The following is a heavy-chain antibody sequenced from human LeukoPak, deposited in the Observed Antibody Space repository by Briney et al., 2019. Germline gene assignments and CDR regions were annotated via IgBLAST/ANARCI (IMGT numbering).Heavy chain of an antibody. Sequence: GGSLRLSCAASGFTFSSFGMHWVRQAPGKGLEWVAVIPYDGSNRYFADSVKGRFTISRDNSKNTLYLQMNSLRAEDTAVYYCAKAAKVAAAPYYGMDVWGQGTTVTVSS. D-gene: IGHD6-13*01. CDR2: IPYDGSNR. CDR1: GFTFSSFG. CDR3: AKAAKVAAAPYYGMDV. J-gene: IGHJ6*02. V-gene: IGHV3-30*18.